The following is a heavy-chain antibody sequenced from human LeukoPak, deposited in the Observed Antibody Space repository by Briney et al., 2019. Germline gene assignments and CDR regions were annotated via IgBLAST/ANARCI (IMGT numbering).Heavy chain of an antibody. Sequence: GGSLRLSCAASGFTVSSNYMSWVRQAPGKGLEWGSVIYSGGSTYYADSVKGRLTISRDNSKNTLYLQMNSLRAEDTAVYYCARFGYSGWYKGYFDYWGQGTLVTVSS. CDR3: ARFGYSGWYKGYFDY. CDR2: IYSGGST. V-gene: IGHV3-53*01. D-gene: IGHD6-19*01. J-gene: IGHJ4*02. CDR1: GFTVSSNY.